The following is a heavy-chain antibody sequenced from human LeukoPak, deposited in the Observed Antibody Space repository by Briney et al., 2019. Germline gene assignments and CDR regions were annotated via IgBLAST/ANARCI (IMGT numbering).Heavy chain of an antibody. V-gene: IGHV3-21*01. CDR2: ISSSSSYI. CDR3: ARDLVYYDSSGYPSSNWFDP. D-gene: IGHD3-22*01. J-gene: IGHJ5*02. CDR1: GFTSSSYS. Sequence: GGSLRLSCAASGFTSSSYSMNWVRQAPGKGLEWVSSISSSSSYIYYADSMKGRFTISRDNAKNSLYLQMNSLRAEDTAVYYCARDLVYYDSSGYPSSNWFDPWGQGTLVTVSS.